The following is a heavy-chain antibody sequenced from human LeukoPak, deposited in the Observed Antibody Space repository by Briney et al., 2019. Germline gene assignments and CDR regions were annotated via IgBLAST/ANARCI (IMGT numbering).Heavy chain of an antibody. CDR3: ARADIVVVPAGGSGYWFDP. J-gene: IGHJ5*02. CDR2: IYYSGST. D-gene: IGHD2-2*01. V-gene: IGHV4-59*06. CDR1: GGSINSFY. Sequence: SETLSLTCTASGGSINSFYWTWIRQPAGKGLEWIGRIYYSGSTYYNPSLKSRVTISVDTSKNQFSLKLSSVTAADTAVYYCARADIVVVPAGGSGYWFDPWGQGTLVTVSS.